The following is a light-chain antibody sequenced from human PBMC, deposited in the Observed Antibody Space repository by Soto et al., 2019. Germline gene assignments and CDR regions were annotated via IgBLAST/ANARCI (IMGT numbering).Light chain of an antibody. CDR2: DAS. CDR1: QSIGRC. CDR3: QQCYMGWT. V-gene: IGKV1-5*01. Sequence: IQMTQSPSTLSASVGDRVTITCRASQSIGRCLAWYQPQPGKAPKLLIYDASTLESGVPSRFSGTGSGTEFTFSITSLQPEDFGTYYCQQCYMGWTFGQGTKV. J-gene: IGKJ1*01.